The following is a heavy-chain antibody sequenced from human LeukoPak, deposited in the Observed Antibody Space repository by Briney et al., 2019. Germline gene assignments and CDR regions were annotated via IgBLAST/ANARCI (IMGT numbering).Heavy chain of an antibody. Sequence: SETLSLTCTVSGGPISSSTYYWGWVRQPPGKGLEWIATIYYSGSTYYNPSLKSRVTISVDTSKNQFSLKLNSVTAADTAVYYCARRASNYYDSSGYYYDDAFDIWGQGTMVTVSS. J-gene: IGHJ3*02. CDR3: ARRASNYYDSSGYYYDDAFDI. V-gene: IGHV4-39*07. CDR2: IYYSGST. D-gene: IGHD3-22*01. CDR1: GGPISSSTYY.